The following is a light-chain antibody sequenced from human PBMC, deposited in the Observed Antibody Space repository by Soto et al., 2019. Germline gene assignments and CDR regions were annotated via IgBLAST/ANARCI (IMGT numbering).Light chain of an antibody. J-gene: IGLJ1*01. CDR2: DVS. CDR1: SSDVGGYNY. V-gene: IGLV2-11*01. Sequence: QSALAQPRSVSGSPGQSVTISCTGTSSDVGGYNYVSWYQQHPGKAPKLMIYDVSERPSGVPDRFSGSKSGNTASLTISGLQAEDEADYYCCSYGGSFYVXGTGTKVTVL. CDR3: CSYGGSFYV.